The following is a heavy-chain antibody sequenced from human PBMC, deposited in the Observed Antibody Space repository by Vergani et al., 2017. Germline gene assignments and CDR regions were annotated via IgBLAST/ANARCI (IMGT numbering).Heavy chain of an antibody. Sequence: QVQLQESGPGLVKPSQTLSLTCSVSGDSISSGVYYWNWIRQHPGKGLEWIGYIYYTGSTHHNPSLRRRINMSVDTSKNQFSRKLNSVTAADTAMYYCARMGGYDEGDAFRIGYFDSWGPGILVTVSS. CDR1: GDSISSGVYY. D-gene: IGHD3-22*01. V-gene: IGHV4-31*03. CDR3: ARMGGYDEGDAFRIGYFDS. CDR2: IYYTGST. J-gene: IGHJ4*02.